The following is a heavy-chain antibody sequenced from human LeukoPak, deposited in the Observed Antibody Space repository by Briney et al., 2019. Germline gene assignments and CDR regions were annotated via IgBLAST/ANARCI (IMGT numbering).Heavy chain of an antibody. CDR2: VYSGGNT. D-gene: IGHD5-18*01. J-gene: IGHJ4*02. CDR1: GFTVSSNF. Sequence: PGGSLRLSCAASGFTVSSNFMSWVRQAPGKGLEWVSVVYSGGNTYYADSVKGRFTISRDDSKNTLYLQVNSLRAEGTAVYYCAKDGPSVDTAMVNTDFDYWGQGTLVTVSS. V-gene: IGHV3-53*01. CDR3: AKDGPSVDTAMVNTDFDY.